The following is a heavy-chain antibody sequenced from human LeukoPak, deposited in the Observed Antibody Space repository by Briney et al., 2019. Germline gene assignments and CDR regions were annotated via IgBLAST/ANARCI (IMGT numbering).Heavy chain of an antibody. Sequence: GASVKVSCKASGYTFTSYGISWVRQAPGQGLEWMGWISAYNGNTNYAQKLQGRVTMTTDTSTSTAYMELRSLRSDDTAVYYCARGQCSSTSCHTVGGYSGYDLLYYYYYGMDVWGQGTTVTVSS. J-gene: IGHJ6*02. CDR3: ARGQCSSTSCHTVGGYSGYDLLYYYYYGMDV. CDR1: GYTFTSYG. CDR2: ISAYNGNT. D-gene: IGHD2-2*02. V-gene: IGHV1-18*01.